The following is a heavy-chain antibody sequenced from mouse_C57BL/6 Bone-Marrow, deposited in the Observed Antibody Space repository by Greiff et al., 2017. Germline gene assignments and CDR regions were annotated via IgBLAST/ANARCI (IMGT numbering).Heavy chain of an antibody. CDR3: ARGYYYGSSYYAY. CDR1: GYTFTSYW. D-gene: IGHD1-1*01. J-gene: IGHJ3*01. CDR2: IYPSDSET. V-gene: IGHV1-61*01. Sequence: QVQLQQPGAELVKPGASVKLSCKASGYTFTSYWMDWVKQRPGQGLEWIGNIYPSDSETHYNQKFKDKATLTVDKYSSTAYMQLSSLTSEDSAVYYCARGYYYGSSYYAYWGQGTLVTVSA.